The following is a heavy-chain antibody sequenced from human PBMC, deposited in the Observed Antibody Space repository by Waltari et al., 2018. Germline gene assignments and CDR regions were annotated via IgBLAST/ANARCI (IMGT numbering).Heavy chain of an antibody. CDR1: GGTFSSYA. D-gene: IGHD4-4*01. Sequence: QVQLVQSGAEVKKPGSSVKVSCKASGGTFSSYAISWVRQAPGQGLEWMGGLIPILVTANAAQKFQGRVTITTDESTSTAYMELSSLRSEHTAVYYCAILSRGYSNMNYWGQGTLVTVSS. CDR2: LIPILVTA. CDR3: AILSRGYSNMNY. J-gene: IGHJ4*02. V-gene: IGHV1-69*05.